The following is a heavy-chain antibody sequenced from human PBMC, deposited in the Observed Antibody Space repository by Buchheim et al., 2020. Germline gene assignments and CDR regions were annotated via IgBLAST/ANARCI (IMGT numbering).Heavy chain of an antibody. CDR3: ARDTYAYAWFFY. D-gene: IGHD2-2*01. Sequence: QLQLQESGPGLVKPSETLSLTCTVFGGSIGSSSYYWGWVRQPPGKGLEWIGSISHSGNTYYNPSLKSRVTISVDTSQTQLSLRMGSVTAADTAVYYCARDTYAYAWFFYWGQGTL. J-gene: IGHJ4*02. CDR2: ISHSGNT. V-gene: IGHV4-39*07. CDR1: GGSIGSSSYY.